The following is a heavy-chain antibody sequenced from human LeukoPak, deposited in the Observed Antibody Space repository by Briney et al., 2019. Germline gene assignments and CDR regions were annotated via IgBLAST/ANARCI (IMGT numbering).Heavy chain of an antibody. D-gene: IGHD2-15*01. CDR2: INHSGST. V-gene: IGHV4-34*01. CDR3: ARGARIVGAFDI. J-gene: IGHJ3*02. CDR1: GGSFSGYY. Sequence: SETLSLTCAVYGGSFSGYYRSWIRQPPGKGLEWIGEINHSGSTNYNTSLKSRVTISVDTSKNQFSLKLSSVTAADTAVYYCARGARIVGAFDIWGQGTMVTVSS.